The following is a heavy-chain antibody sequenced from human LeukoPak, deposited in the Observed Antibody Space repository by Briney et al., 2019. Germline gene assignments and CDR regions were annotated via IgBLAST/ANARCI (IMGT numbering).Heavy chain of an antibody. CDR1: GYTFTGYY. V-gene: IGHV1-2*02. Sequence: ASVKVSCKASGYTFTGYYMHWVRQPPAQGLEWMGWVNPNSGGTNYAQKFQGRVTMTRDTSSSSAYMDLSRLRSDDTAVYYCARDEYSSIYYYYYGMDVWGEGTTV. CDR3: ARDEYSSIYYYYYGMDV. CDR2: VNPNSGGT. J-gene: IGHJ6*01. D-gene: IGHD6-13*01.